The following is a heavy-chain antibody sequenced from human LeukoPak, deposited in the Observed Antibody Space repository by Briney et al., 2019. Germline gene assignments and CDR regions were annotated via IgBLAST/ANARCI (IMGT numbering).Heavy chain of an antibody. CDR1: GGPISSSGYS. Sequence: AETLSLTCTVSGGPISSSGYSWVWIRQPPGKGLEWIGSIYYSGSTYYNPSLKSRVTISVDTSKNQFSLKLSSVTAADTAVYYCARHGYSSSWTQRYYHYYGMHVWGQGTT. D-gene: IGHD6-13*01. CDR2: IYYSGST. J-gene: IGHJ6*02. V-gene: IGHV4-39*01. CDR3: ARHGYSSSWTQRYYHYYGMHV.